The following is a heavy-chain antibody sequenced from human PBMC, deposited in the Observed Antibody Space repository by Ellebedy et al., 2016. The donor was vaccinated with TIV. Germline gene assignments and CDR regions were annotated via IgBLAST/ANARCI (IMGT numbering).Heavy chain of an antibody. CDR3: ARRGYGSGRYNWFDP. J-gene: IGHJ5*02. Sequence: SETLSLTXIVSGASISSYDWGWIRQPAGKGLEWIGRIYSSGSTNYNPSLKSRVTMSGDTSKNQFSLKLSSVTAADTAVYYCARRGYGSGRYNWFDPWGQGTLVTVSS. CDR1: GASISSYD. V-gene: IGHV4-4*07. D-gene: IGHD3-10*01. CDR2: IYSSGST.